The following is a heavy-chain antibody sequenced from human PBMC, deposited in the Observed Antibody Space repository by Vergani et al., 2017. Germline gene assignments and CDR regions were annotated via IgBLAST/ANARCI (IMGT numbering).Heavy chain of an antibody. CDR1: GFTFDDYA. J-gene: IGHJ5*01. D-gene: IGHD2-8*02. V-gene: IGHV3-9*01. CDR2: IDEYGNRA. Sequence: EVQLVESGGGLVQPGRSLRLSCAASGFTFDDYAMHWVRQAPGKGLMWVARIDEYGNRATYGDFETGRFTISRDNAKNTVFLQMNNLRADDAGVYYCVRTEYCTGIACNTRFDSWGQGTTVTISS. CDR3: VRTEYCTGIACNTRFDS.